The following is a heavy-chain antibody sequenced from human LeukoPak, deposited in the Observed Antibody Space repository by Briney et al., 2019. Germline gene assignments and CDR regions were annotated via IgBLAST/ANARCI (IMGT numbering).Heavy chain of an antibody. CDR3: ARTTCSSTSCHMYYFDY. CDR2: IIPIFGTA. D-gene: IGHD2-2*02. J-gene: IGHJ4*02. Sequence: SVKVSCKASGGTFSSYAISWVRQAPGQGLEWMGGIIPIFGTANYAQKFQGRVTITADESTSTAYMELSSLRSEDTAVYYCARTTCSSTSCHMYYFDYWGQGTLVTVSS. CDR1: GGTFSSYA. V-gene: IGHV1-69*13.